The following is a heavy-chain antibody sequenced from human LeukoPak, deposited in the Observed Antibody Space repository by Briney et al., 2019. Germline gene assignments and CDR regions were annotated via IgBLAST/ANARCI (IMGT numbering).Heavy chain of an antibody. CDR1: GGTFSSYA. Sequence: SVKVSCKASGGTFSSYAISWVRQAPGQGLEWMGGIIPIFGTANYAQKFQGRVTITTDESTSTAYMELSSLRSEDTAVYYCAGLGATGTTRSDAFDIWGQGTMVTVSS. J-gene: IGHJ3*02. CDR2: IIPIFGTA. D-gene: IGHD1-1*01. V-gene: IGHV1-69*05. CDR3: AGLGATGTTRSDAFDI.